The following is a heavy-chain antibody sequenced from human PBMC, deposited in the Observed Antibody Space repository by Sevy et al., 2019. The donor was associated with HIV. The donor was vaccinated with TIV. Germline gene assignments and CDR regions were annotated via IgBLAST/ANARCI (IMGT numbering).Heavy chain of an antibody. CDR3: ARDLDNWNENDAFDI. CDR1: GYTFTSYG. D-gene: IGHD1-20*01. V-gene: IGHV1-18*04. Sequence: ASVKVSCKASGYTFTSYGISWVRQAPGQGLEWMGWISAYNGNTNYAQKLQGRVTMTTDTSTSTAYMELGSLRSDDTAVYYCARDLDNWNENDAFDIWGQGTMVTVSS. CDR2: ISAYNGNT. J-gene: IGHJ3*02.